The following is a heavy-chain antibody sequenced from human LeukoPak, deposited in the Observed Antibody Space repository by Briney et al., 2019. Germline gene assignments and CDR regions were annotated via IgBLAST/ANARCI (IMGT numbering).Heavy chain of an antibody. CDR1: GFTFSNYA. CDR3: AKSGSSWVNWFDP. Sequence: PGGSLRLSCAASGFTFSNYAMSWVRQAPGKGLEWVSAISGSGGSTYYPDSVKGRFTISRDNSKNTLYLQMNSLRAEDTAVYYCAKSGSSWVNWFDPWGQGTLVTVSS. D-gene: IGHD6-13*01. V-gene: IGHV3-23*01. CDR2: ISGSGGST. J-gene: IGHJ5*02.